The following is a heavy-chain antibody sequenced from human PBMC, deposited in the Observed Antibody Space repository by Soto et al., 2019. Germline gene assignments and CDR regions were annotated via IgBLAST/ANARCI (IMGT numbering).Heavy chain of an antibody. Sequence: PGGSLRLSCAASGFTFSSYGMHWVRQAPGKGLEWVAVISYGGSNKYYADSVKGRFTISRDNSKNTLYLQMNSLRAEDTAVYYSAKDIDDGDPTFQHWGQGTLVTVSS. J-gene: IGHJ1*01. V-gene: IGHV3-30*18. CDR1: GFTFSSYG. CDR3: AKDIDDGDPTFQH. CDR2: ISYGGSNK. D-gene: IGHD4-17*01.